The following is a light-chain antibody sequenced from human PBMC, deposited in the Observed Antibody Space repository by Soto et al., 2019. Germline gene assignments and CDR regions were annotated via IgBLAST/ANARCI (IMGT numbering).Light chain of an antibody. J-gene: IGLJ1*01. V-gene: IGLV2-14*01. CDR1: SSDVGGYNY. Sequence: QSALTQPASVSGSPGQSITISCTGTSSDVGGYNYVSWYQLHPGKAPKLMVYEVSNRPSGVSNRFSGSKSGNTASLTISGLQAEDEADYYCSSYTSKTTPVFGTGTKVTVL. CDR3: SSYTSKTTPV. CDR2: EVS.